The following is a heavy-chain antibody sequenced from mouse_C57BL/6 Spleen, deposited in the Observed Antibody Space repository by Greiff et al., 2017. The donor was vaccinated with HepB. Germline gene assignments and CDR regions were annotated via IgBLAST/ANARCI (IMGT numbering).Heavy chain of an antibody. V-gene: IGHV1-64*01. D-gene: IGHD1-1*01. CDR1: GYTFTSYW. CDR2: IHPNSGST. CDR3: AREGITTVDSGY. Sequence: VKLQQPGAELVKPGASVKLSCKASGYTFTSYWMHWVKQRPGQGLEWIGMIHPNSGSTNYNEKFKSKATLTVDKSSSTAYMQLSSLTSEDSAVYYCAREGITTVDSGYWGQGTTLTVSS. J-gene: IGHJ2*01.